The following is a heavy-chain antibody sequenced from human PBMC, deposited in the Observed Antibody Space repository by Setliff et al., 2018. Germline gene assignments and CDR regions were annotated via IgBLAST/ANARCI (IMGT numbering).Heavy chain of an antibody. CDR1: GFIFDDYG. Sequence: GGSLRLSCAASGFIFDDYGMGWVRQVPGKGLEWVSGINWNGGSTSYADSVKGRFTISRDNAKNSLYLQMNSLRVEDTAFFYCARVGGTSMVKTYYYGLDVWGQGTTVTVSS. J-gene: IGHJ6*02. CDR2: INWNGGST. CDR3: ARVGGTSMVKTYYYGLDV. V-gene: IGHV3-20*04. D-gene: IGHD5-18*01.